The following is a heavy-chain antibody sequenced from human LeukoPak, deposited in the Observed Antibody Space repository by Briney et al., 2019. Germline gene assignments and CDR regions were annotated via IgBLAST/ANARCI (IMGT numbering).Heavy chain of an antibody. CDR2: MNPNSGNT. V-gene: IGHV1-8*01. Sequence: ASVKVSCKASGYTFTSYDINWVRQATGQGLEWMGWMNPNSGNTGYAQKFQGRVTMTRNTSIGTAYMELSSLRSEATAVYYCPRGRVEMATTEFDYWGQGTLVTVSS. CDR3: PRGRVEMATTEFDY. J-gene: IGHJ4*02. D-gene: IGHD5-24*01. CDR1: GYTFTSYD.